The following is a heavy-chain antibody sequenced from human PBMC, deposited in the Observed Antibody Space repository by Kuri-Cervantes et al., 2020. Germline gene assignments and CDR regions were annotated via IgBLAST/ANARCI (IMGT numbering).Heavy chain of an antibody. CDR3: AREGVGANDY. D-gene: IGHD1-26*01. V-gene: IGHV1-46*01. CDR1: GGTFSSYT. J-gene: IGHJ4*02. Sequence: ASVKVSCKASGGTFSSYTISWVRQAPGQGLEWMGIINPSGGSTSYAQKFQGRVTMTRDTSTSTVYMELSSLRSEDTAVYYCAREGVGANDYWGQGTLVTVSS. CDR2: INPSGGST.